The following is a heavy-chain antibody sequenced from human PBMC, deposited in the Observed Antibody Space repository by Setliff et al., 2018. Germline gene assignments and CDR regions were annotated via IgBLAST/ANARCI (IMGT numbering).Heavy chain of an antibody. D-gene: IGHD3-22*01. CDR1: GASISTYYY. Sequence: SETLSLTCDVSGASISTYYYWGWIRQPPGKGLEWLGNIYHSGAAYYNPSLQSRVTITVDTSRNQFSLKLSSVTAADTAVYYCARGHYYDSSGYYFSRPDDYWGQGTLVTVSS. V-gene: IGHV4-38-2*01. CDR3: ARGHYYDSSGYYFSRPDDY. J-gene: IGHJ4*02. CDR2: IYHSGAA.